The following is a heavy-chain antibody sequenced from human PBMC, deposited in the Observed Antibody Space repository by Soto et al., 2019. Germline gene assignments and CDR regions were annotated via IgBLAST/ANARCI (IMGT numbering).Heavy chain of an antibody. V-gene: IGHV4-30-4*01. CDR1: GGSISSGDYY. D-gene: IGHD3-22*01. Sequence: QVQLQESGPGLVKPSQTLSLTCTVSGGSISSGDYYWSWIRQPPGKGLEWIGYIYYSENTYYNPSLKSRVSISVDTSKNHFSLKLSSVTAADTAVYYCARVQAYDSSGYYYDYFDCWGQGTLVTVSS. J-gene: IGHJ4*02. CDR2: IYYSENT. CDR3: ARVQAYDSSGYYYDYFDC.